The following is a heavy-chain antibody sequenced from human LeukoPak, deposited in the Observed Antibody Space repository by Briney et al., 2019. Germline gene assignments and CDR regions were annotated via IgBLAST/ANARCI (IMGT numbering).Heavy chain of an antibody. Sequence: SETLSLTCTVSGGSISNYCWSWIRQPPGKGLEWIGYVYYTGSTNYHPSLKSRVTISVDTSKNQLSLKLSSVTAADTAVYYCARHPLDYWGQGILVTVSS. CDR1: GGSISNYC. CDR3: ARHPLDY. J-gene: IGHJ4*02. V-gene: IGHV4-59*08. CDR2: VYYTGST.